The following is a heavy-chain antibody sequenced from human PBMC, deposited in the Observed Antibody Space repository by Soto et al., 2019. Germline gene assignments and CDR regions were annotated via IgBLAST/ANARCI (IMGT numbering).Heavy chain of an antibody. CDR1: GYTFTSYA. J-gene: IGHJ3*02. D-gene: IGHD3-9*01. CDR3: ARGVVLRYFAWGYFDI. CDR2: INAGNGNT. Sequence: QVQLVQSGAEVKKPGASVKVSCKASGYTFTSYAMHWVRQAPGQSHGWMGWINAGNGNTKYSQQFQGRVTITRDTNASTGYLERSSRTSEGTAVYYCARGVVLRYFAWGYFDIWGQGTMVTVSS. V-gene: IGHV1-3*01.